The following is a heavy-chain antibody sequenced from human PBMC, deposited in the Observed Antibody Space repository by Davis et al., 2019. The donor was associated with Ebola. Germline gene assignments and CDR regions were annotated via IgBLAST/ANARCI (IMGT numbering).Heavy chain of an antibody. CDR1: GYSFTSYW. Sequence: GESLKISCKGSGYSFTSYWISWVRQMPGKGLEWMGRIDPSDSYTNYSPSFQGHVTISADKSISTAYLQWSSLKASDTAMYYCARRWKLDYYDSSGYSDFDYWGQGTLVTVSS. V-gene: IGHV5-10-1*01. CDR2: IDPSDSYT. D-gene: IGHD3-22*01. CDR3: ARRWKLDYYDSSGYSDFDY. J-gene: IGHJ4*02.